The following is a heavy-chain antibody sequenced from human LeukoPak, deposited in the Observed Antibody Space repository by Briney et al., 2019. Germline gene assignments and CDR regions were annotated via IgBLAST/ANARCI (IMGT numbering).Heavy chain of an antibody. D-gene: IGHD6-13*01. CDR3: ARLAGISAAGDY. J-gene: IGHJ4*02. CDR2: INPNSGGT. Sequence: ASVKVSCKASGYTFTSYSITWVRQAPGQGLEWMGWINPNSGGTNYAQHFQGRVTMTRDTSISTAYMELSRLRSDDTAVYYCARLAGISAAGDYWGQGTLVTVSS. CDR1: GYTFTSYS. V-gene: IGHV1-2*02.